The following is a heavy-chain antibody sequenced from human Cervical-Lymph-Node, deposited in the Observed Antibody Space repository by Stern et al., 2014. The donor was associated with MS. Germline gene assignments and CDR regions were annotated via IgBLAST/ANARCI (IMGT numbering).Heavy chain of an antibody. V-gene: IGHV3-74*01. D-gene: IGHD3-16*01. CDR1: GLPFTSYW. J-gene: IGHJ4*02. Sequence: EVQLVESGGGLVQPGGSLRLSCAASGLPFTSYWMHWVRQTPEMGLVWVSRMHCDGSATSYADSVKGLFTISRDNDKNTVYLQMNSLRDEDTAMYYCTRGGPGAFDSWGQGTLVTVSS. CDR3: TRGGPGAFDS. CDR2: MHCDGSAT.